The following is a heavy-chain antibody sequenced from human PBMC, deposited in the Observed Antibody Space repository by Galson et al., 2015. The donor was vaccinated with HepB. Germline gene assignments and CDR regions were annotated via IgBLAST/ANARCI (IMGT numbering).Heavy chain of an antibody. CDR2: INPNTGGT. CDR3: AKSLGSSGYYPIDP. V-gene: IGHV1-2*02. CDR1: GYTFTGYY. Sequence: SVKVSCKASGYTFTGYYMNWVRQAPGQGLEWMGWINPNTGGTDYAQKFQGRVTMTRDTSISTAYMELSRLRSDDTAVYYCAKSLGSSGYYPIDPWGQGTLVTVSS. J-gene: IGHJ5*02. D-gene: IGHD3-22*01.